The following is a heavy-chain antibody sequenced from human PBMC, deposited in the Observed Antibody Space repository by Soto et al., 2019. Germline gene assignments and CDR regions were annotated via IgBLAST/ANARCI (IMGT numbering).Heavy chain of an antibody. CDR3: ARAEYDSRGYYYYGMDV. V-gene: IGHV1-2*02. CDR2: INPNSGGT. D-gene: IGHD3-3*01. CDR1: GYTFTGCY. Sequence: VQLVESGAEVKKPGASVKVSCKASGYTFTGCYMHWVRQAPGQGLEWMGWINPNSGGTNYAQKFQGRVTMTRDTSMSTAYMERSRLRSDDTAVYYCARAEYDSRGYYYYGMDVWGQGTTVTVAS. J-gene: IGHJ6*02.